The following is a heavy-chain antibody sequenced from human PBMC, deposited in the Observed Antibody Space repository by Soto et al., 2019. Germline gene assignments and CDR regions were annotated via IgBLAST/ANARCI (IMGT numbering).Heavy chain of an antibody. CDR1: GFTFGDYA. J-gene: IGHJ5*02. D-gene: IGHD3-3*01. V-gene: IGHV3-49*04. CDR3: TGNIPITIFGVVIYNWFDP. Sequence: GGSLRLSGPASGFTFGDYAMHWVRQAPGKGLEWVGFIRSKAYGGTTEYAASVKGRFTISRDDSKSIAYLQMNSLKTEDTAVYYCTGNIPITIFGVVIYNWFDPWGQGTLVTVSS. CDR2: IRSKAYGGTT.